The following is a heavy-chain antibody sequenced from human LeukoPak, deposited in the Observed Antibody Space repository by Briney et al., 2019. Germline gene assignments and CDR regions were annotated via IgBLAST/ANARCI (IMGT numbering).Heavy chain of an antibody. Sequence: SQTLSLTCAISGDSVSSSNAAWDWIRQSPSRGLEWLGRTFYRSKWYNDYAVSVRSRISINPDTSKNQFSLHLNSVTPEDTAVYYCARARGYFDLWGRGTLVTVSS. J-gene: IGHJ2*01. V-gene: IGHV6-1*01. CDR2: TFYRSKWYN. CDR3: ARARGYFDL. CDR1: GDSVSSSNAA.